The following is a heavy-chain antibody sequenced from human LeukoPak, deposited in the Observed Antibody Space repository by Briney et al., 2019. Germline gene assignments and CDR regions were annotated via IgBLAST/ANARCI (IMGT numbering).Heavy chain of an antibody. CDR1: GFTFSSYS. J-gene: IGHJ3*02. CDR2: ISYHGSDT. D-gene: IGHD6-13*01. V-gene: IGHV3-30*03. Sequence: GGSLRLSCAASGFTFSSYSMNWVRQAPGEGLEWVAVISYHGSDTYYADSLRGRFTISRDNSKNTLYLHMNSLRVEDTAVYYCARVILAPGTPENAFDIWGQGTMVTVSS. CDR3: ARVILAPGTPENAFDI.